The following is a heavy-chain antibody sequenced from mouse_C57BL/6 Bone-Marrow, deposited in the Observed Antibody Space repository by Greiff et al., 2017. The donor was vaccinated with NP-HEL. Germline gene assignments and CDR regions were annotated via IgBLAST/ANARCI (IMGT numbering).Heavy chain of an antibody. CDR1: GFTFSDYY. J-gene: IGHJ3*01. D-gene: IGHD4-1*02. Sequence: EVQVVESGGGLVQPGGSLKLSCAASGFTFSDYYMYWVRQTPEKRLEWVADISNGGGSTYYQATVKGRFTISRDNAKNTLYLQISRLKSEDTAMYDCARQKKANWDVEKAWFAYWGQGTLVTVSA. CDR3: ARQKKANWDVEKAWFAY. CDR2: ISNGGGST. V-gene: IGHV5-12*01.